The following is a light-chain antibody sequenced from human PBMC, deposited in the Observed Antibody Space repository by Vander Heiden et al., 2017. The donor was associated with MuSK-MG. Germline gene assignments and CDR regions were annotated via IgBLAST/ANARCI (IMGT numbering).Light chain of an antibody. CDR3: RSYTSSSTLV. Sequence: QSALTQPASVSGSPGQSITISCTGTSSDVGGYNYVSWYQQHPGKAPKLMIYDVSNRPSGVSTRFSASKSGNTASPTISGLQAEDAADYYCRSYTSSSTLVFGGGTKLTVL. CDR1: SSDVGGYNY. CDR2: DVS. V-gene: IGLV2-14*01. J-gene: IGLJ2*01.